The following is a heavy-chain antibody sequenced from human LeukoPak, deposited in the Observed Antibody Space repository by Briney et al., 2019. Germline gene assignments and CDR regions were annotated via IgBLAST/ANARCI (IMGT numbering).Heavy chain of an antibody. CDR2: INTNTGNP. CDR3: ARLLVVVPGASIHWFDP. J-gene: IGHJ5*02. CDR1: GYSFTSYA. V-gene: IGHV7-4-1*02. D-gene: IGHD2-2*01. Sequence: ASVNVSCTASGYSFTSYALNWVRQAPGQGLEWIGWINTNTGNPTYAQGFTGRFVFSVDTSVSTAYLKISSLKAEDTAVYYCARLLVVVPGASIHWFDPWGQGTLVTVSS.